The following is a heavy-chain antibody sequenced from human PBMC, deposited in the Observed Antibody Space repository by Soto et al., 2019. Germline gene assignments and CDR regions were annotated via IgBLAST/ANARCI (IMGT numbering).Heavy chain of an antibody. CDR3: ARHGIAAAAGNPPFDY. CDR2: IYPGDSGT. CDR1: GYSFTSYW. D-gene: IGHD6-13*01. J-gene: IGHJ4*02. Sequence: GESLKISCKGSGYSFTSYWIGWVRQMPGKGLEWMGIIYPGDSGTRYSPSFQGQVTISADKSISTAYLQWSSLKASDTAMYYCARHGIAAAAGNPPFDYWGQGTLVTVSS. V-gene: IGHV5-51*01.